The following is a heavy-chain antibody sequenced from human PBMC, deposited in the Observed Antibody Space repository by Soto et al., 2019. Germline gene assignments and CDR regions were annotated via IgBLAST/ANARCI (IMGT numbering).Heavy chain of an antibody. CDR1: GFTFDDYA. CDR3: AKDLAPYCSSTSCYGLLLDY. CDR2: ISWNSGSI. D-gene: IGHD2-2*01. J-gene: IGHJ4*02. Sequence: PGGSLRLSCAASGFTFDDYAMHWVRQAPGKGLEWVSGISWNSGSIGYADSVKGRFTISRDNAKNSLYLQMNSLRAEDTALYYCAKDLAPYCSSTSCYGLLLDYWGQGTLVTVSS. V-gene: IGHV3-9*01.